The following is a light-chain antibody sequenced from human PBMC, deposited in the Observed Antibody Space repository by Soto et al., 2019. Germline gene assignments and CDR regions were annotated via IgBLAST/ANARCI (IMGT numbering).Light chain of an antibody. CDR1: ESVTSNY. V-gene: IGKV3-20*01. J-gene: IGKJ1*01. CDR2: GAS. CDR3: QQYGTSPRT. Sequence: EIVMTQSPATLSVSPGGRATLSCGASESVTSNYLAWYQQKPGQSPRLLIYGASSRATGIPDRFSGRGSGTDFTLTISRLEPGDFAVYFCQQYGTSPRTFGQGTKVDIK.